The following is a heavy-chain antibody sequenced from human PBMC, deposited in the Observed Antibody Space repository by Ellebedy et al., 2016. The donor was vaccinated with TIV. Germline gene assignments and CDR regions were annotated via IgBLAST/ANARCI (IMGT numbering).Heavy chain of an antibody. Sequence: SETLSLTXTVSGGSISSGGYYWSWIRQHPGKGLEWIGYIYYSGSTNYNPSLKSRVTISVDTSKNQFSLKLSSVTAADTAVYYCARGYYYDSSGYYYDYWGQGTLVTVSS. CDR2: IYYSGST. CDR1: GGSISSGGYY. J-gene: IGHJ4*02. D-gene: IGHD3-22*01. CDR3: ARGYYYDSSGYYYDY. V-gene: IGHV4-31*03.